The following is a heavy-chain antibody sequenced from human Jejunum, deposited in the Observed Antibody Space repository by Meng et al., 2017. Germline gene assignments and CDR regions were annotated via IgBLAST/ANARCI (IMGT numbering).Heavy chain of an antibody. CDR1: GDSISSNNR. CDR3: ARDWGCRDGYCFSGLLEF. D-gene: IGHD2-15*01. CDR2: IYHGGDT. V-gene: IGHV4-4*02. Sequence: QVQLQESGPGLVSPSGTLTLTCSGSGDSISSNNRWTWVRQPPGRGLEWIGEIYHGGDTNYNPSLTSPVTISVDKSKNQFTLRLNSVTAADTAIYYCARDWGCRDGYCFSGLLEFWGQGILVTVSS. J-gene: IGHJ4*02.